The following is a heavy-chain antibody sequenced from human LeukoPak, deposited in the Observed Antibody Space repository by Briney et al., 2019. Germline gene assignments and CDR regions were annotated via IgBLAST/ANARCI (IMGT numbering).Heavy chain of an antibody. J-gene: IGHJ4*02. V-gene: IGHV4-38-2*02. D-gene: IGHD6-6*01. Sequence: SETLSLTCTVSGYSISSAYYWGWIRQPPGKGLEWIGSIYHSGNTYYNPSLKSRLTISADTSKNQFSLTLTSVTAADTAVYYCARDRSVGVLPAPPFDFWGQGTLVTVSS. CDR2: IYHSGNT. CDR3: ARDRSVGVLPAPPFDF. CDR1: GYSISSAYY.